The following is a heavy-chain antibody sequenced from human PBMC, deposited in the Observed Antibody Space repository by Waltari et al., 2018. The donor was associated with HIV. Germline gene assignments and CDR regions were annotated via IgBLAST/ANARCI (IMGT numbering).Heavy chain of an antibody. D-gene: IGHD3-22*01. CDR1: GYTFMNFD. Sequence: VLLVQSGPEVKRPWASVKISCKAYGYTFMNFDVNWVRPAAGQGPGGLGRIDPKSRKTASQYIVEERVISTLDVSTDPAYMELSGLTPEDTAIYYCARNSSGKGNRYFYYGLDVWGQGTPVTV. J-gene: IGHJ6*02. CDR2: IDPKSRKT. V-gene: IGHV1-8*03. CDR3: ARNSSGKGNRYFYYGLDV.